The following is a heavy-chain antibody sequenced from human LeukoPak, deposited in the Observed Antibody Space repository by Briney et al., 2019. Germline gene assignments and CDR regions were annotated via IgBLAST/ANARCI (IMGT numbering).Heavy chain of an antibody. Sequence: ASVKVSCKASGYTFTSYYMHWVRQAPGQGLEWMGIINPSGGSTSYAQKFQGRVTMTRDTSTSTVYMELSSLRSEDTAVYYCARETDIVVVVAASQYYFDHWGQGTLVTVSS. CDR3: ARETDIVVVVAASQYYFDH. D-gene: IGHD2-15*01. J-gene: IGHJ4*02. V-gene: IGHV1-46*01. CDR2: INPSGGST. CDR1: GYTFTSYY.